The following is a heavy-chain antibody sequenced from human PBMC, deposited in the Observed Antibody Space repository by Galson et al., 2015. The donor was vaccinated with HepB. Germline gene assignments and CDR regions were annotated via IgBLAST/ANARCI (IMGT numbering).Heavy chain of an antibody. D-gene: IGHD3-3*01. Sequence: SETLSLTCTVSGGSISSSSYYWGWIRQPPGKGLEWIGSIYYSGSTYYNPSLKSRVTISVDTSKNQFSLKLSSVTAADTAVYYCARLGRFSRSFDYWGQGTLVTVSS. CDR1: GGSISSSSYY. CDR3: ARLGRFSRSFDY. CDR2: IYYSGST. V-gene: IGHV4-39*01. J-gene: IGHJ4*02.